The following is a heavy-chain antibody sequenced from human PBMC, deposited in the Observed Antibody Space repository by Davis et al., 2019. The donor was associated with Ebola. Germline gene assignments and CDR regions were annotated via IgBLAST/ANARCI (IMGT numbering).Heavy chain of an antibody. Sequence: ASVKVSCKASGYTFTSYDINWVRQATGQGLEWMGWMNPNSGNTGYAQKFQGRVTMTRNTSISTAYMELSSLRSEDTAVYYCARGGFDPFGGMSLSLVYYYYGMDVWGQGTTVTVSS. CDR1: GYTFTSYD. CDR2: MNPNSGNT. J-gene: IGHJ6*02. V-gene: IGHV1-8*01. CDR3: ARGGFDPFGGMSLSLVYYYYGMDV. D-gene: IGHD1-26*01.